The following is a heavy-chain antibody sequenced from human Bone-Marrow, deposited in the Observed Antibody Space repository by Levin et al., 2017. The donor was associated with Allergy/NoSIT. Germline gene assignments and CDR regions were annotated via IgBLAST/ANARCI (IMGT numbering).Heavy chain of an antibody. D-gene: IGHD2-15*01. V-gene: IGHV3-21*01. Sequence: GGSLRLSCAASGFTFSTYSMNWVRQAPQKGLEWVSSISSSGSYIYYADSVKGRFTISRDNAKNSLYLQMDSLSAEDTAVYYCARKGYCTGGSCYSDYFFYMDVWGKGTTVTVSS. J-gene: IGHJ6*03. CDR1: GFTFSTYS. CDR2: ISSSGSYI. CDR3: ARKGYCTGGSCYSDYFFYMDV.